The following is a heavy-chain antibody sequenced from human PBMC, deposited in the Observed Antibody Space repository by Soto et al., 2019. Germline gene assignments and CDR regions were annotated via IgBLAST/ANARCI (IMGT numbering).Heavy chain of an antibody. D-gene: IGHD1-26*01. V-gene: IGHV1-18*01. CDR3: ARSGSVSYYYYGLDV. CDR1: GYTFSRSG. Sequence: ASVKVSCKASGYTFSRSGISWVRQAPGQGLEWMGWISTYNGDTNYAQKVQGRVTMTTDTSTSTAFMELMSLRSDDTAVYYCARSGSVSYYYYGLDVRGQGTTVTVSS. CDR2: ISTYNGDT. J-gene: IGHJ6*02.